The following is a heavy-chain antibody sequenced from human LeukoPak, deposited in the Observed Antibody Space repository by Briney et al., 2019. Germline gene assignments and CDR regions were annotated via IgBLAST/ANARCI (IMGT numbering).Heavy chain of an antibody. CDR1: GYGYSSYM. V-gene: IGHV5-51*07. D-gene: IGHD3-9*01. Sequence: GELRKISCEGSGYGYSSYMNGWGHQIPGERVEWMGIIYPGDSDTRYSPSFQGQVTISADKSISTAYLQWSSLKASDTAMYYCARQGVGGYDILTGYPLIWGQGTLVTVSS. CDR2: IYPGDSDT. J-gene: IGHJ4*02. CDR3: ARQGVGGYDILTGYPLI.